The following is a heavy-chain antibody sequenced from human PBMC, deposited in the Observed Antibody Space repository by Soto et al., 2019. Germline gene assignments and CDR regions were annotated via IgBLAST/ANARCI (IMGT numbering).Heavy chain of an antibody. CDR2: INHSGST. J-gene: IGHJ4*02. CDR1: GGSFSGYY. CDR3: ASGEYFDY. Sequence: LTCAVYGGSFSGYYWSWIRQPPGKGLEWIGEINHSGSTNYNPSLKRRVTISVDTSKNQFSLKLSSVTAADTAVYYCASGEYFDYWGQGTLVTVSA. V-gene: IGHV4-34*01.